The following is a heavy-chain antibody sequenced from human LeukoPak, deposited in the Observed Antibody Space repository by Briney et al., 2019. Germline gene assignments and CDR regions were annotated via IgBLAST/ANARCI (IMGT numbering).Heavy chain of an antibody. V-gene: IGHV1-69*04. CDR3: ARDGDPLSD. Sequence: ASVKVSCKASGYTFTGYYMHWVRQAPGQGLEWMGRIIPILGIANYAQKFQGRVTITADKSTSTAYMELSSLRSEDTAVYYCARDGDPLSDWGQGTLVTVSS. D-gene: IGHD3-10*01. J-gene: IGHJ4*02. CDR2: IIPILGIA. CDR1: GYTFTGYY.